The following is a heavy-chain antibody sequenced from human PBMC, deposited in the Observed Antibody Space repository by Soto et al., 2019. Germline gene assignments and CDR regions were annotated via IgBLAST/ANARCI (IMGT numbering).Heavy chain of an antibody. D-gene: IGHD3-22*01. CDR3: ASHYDSSGYYYRGLDY. Sequence: QVQLVQSGAEVKKPGSSVKVSCKASGGTFSSYAISWVRQAPGQGLEWMGGIIPIFGTADYAQKFRGRVTITADEPQSTGNMELSSLRSEDTAVYYCASHYDSSGYYYRGLDYWGQGTLVTVSS. J-gene: IGHJ4*02. CDR2: IIPIFGTA. V-gene: IGHV1-69*12. CDR1: GGTFSSYA.